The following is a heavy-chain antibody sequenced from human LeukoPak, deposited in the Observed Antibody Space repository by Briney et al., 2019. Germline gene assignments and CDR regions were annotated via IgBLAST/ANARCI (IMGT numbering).Heavy chain of an antibody. CDR2: SHYTGST. V-gene: IGHV4-59*12. Sequence: PSETLSLTCIVSGGSISTYYWTWIRQPPGKGLEWIGFSHYTGSTNYNPSLKSRVTISVDTSKDQFSLKLNSVTAADTAVYYCARVRDCSSTSCYTRENYFDYWGQGTLVTVSS. J-gene: IGHJ4*02. CDR3: ARVRDCSSTSCYTRENYFDY. CDR1: GGSISTYY. D-gene: IGHD2-2*02.